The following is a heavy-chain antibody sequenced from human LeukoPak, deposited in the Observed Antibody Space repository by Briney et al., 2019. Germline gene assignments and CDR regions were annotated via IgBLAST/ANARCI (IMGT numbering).Heavy chain of an antibody. J-gene: IGHJ4*02. V-gene: IGHV3-21*01. Sequence: GGSLRLSYAASGFTFSSYSMNWVRQAPGKGLEWVSSISSSSSYIYYADSVKGRFTISRDNAKNSLYLQMNSLRAEDTAVYYCAREPYSGSSDHWGQGTLVAVSS. CDR2: ISSSSSYI. D-gene: IGHD1-26*01. CDR3: AREPYSGSSDH. CDR1: GFTFSSYS.